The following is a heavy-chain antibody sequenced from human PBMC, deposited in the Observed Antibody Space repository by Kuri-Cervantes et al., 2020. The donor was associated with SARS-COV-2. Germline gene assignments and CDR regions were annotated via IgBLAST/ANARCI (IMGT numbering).Heavy chain of an antibody. CDR3: ARHYYGSGSYYAVPVLWSH. Sequence: GESLKISCAASGFTFSSYWMSWVRQAPGKGLEWVANIKQDGSEKYYVDSVKGRFTISRDNAKNSLYLQMNSLRAEDTAVYYCARHYYGSGSYYAVPVLWSHWGQGTLVTVSS. CDR1: GFTFSSYW. D-gene: IGHD3-10*01. CDR2: IKQDGSEK. J-gene: IGHJ4*02. V-gene: IGHV3-7*03.